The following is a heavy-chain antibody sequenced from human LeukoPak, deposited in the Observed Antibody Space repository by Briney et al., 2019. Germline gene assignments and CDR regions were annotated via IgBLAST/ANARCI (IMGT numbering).Heavy chain of an antibody. CDR1: GGSISSGGYY. V-gene: IGHV4-30-2*01. CDR3: ARERSSEYYDILTGYYYPLGFDY. J-gene: IGHJ4*02. CDR2: IYHSGST. Sequence: PSETLSLTCTVSGGSISSGGYYWSWIRQPPGKGLEWIGYIYHSGSTYYNPSLKSRVTISVDRSKNQFSLKLSSVTAADTAVYYCARERSSEYYDILTGYYYPLGFDYWGQGTLVTVSS. D-gene: IGHD3-9*01.